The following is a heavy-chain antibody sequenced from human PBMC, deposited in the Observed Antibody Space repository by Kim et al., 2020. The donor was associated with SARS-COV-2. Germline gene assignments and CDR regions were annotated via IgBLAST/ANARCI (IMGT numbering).Heavy chain of an antibody. V-gene: IGHV3-21*01. CDR2: ISSSSSYI. Sequence: GGSLRLSCAASGFTFSSYSMNWVRQAPGKGLEWVSSISSSSSYIYYADSVKGRFTISRDNAKNSLYLQMNSLRAEDTAVYYCARDSVTPIAVAGTVYGYYGMDVWGQGTTVTVSS. CDR1: GFTFSSYS. CDR3: ARDSVTPIAVAGTVYGYYGMDV. J-gene: IGHJ6*02. D-gene: IGHD6-19*01.